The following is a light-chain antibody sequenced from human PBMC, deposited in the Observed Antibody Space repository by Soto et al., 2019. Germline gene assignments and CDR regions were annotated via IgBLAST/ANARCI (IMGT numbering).Light chain of an antibody. CDR3: QQHQSYPRT. CDR1: QSISTW. Sequence: DIQLTQSPSTLPASVGERVTITCRASQSISTWLAWYQQKPGKAPKLLIHWASTLEPGTPVRFSGSGSGTEFTLTISSLQPDDFATYYCQQHQSYPRTFGKGTQVAI. CDR2: WAS. V-gene: IGKV1-5*03. J-gene: IGKJ1*01.